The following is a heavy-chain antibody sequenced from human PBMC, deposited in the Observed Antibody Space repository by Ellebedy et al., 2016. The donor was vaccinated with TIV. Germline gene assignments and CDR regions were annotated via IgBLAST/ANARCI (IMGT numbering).Heavy chain of an antibody. CDR1: GFSFSDYD. Sequence: GESLKISXAASGFSFSDYDMHWFRQAPGKGLEWLTVISYDGNYKDYADSVRGRLTIPRDNSKRTMSMQMSSLRAEDTAVYYCAARSCSGGSCYFSAVDYWGQGTLVTVS. CDR3: AARSCSGGSCYFSAVDY. J-gene: IGHJ4*02. CDR2: ISYDGNYK. D-gene: IGHD2-15*01. V-gene: IGHV3-30-3*01.